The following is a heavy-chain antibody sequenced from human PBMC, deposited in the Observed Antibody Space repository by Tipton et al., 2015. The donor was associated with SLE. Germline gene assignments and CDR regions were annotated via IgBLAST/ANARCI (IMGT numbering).Heavy chain of an antibody. CDR2: TYYRSKWYS. CDR3: ARVWGTGSRGVDY. J-gene: IGHJ4*02. Sequence: GLVKPSQTLSLTCAISGDSVSTNSAAWTWNRQSPSRGLEWLGRTYYRSKWYSDYAVSVKSRITINPDTSKNQFSLQLNSVTPEDTAVYYCARVWGTGSRGVDYWGQGTLVTVSS. D-gene: IGHD2-2*01. V-gene: IGHV6-1*01. CDR1: GDSVSTNSAA.